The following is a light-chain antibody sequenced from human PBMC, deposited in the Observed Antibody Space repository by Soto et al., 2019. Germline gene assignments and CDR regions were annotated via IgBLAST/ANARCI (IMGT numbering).Light chain of an antibody. CDR1: ESISNY. Sequence: IQVTQYPSSLSAYVGDRGTITCRASESISNYLNGYQPKPGKAPYLLLYASSSLQSGVPSRFSGSGSGTDFTLSISRLHPEYFATYYCQQTYSTPIPCGQGTRLGI. CDR2: ASS. V-gene: IGKV1-39*01. J-gene: IGKJ5*01. CDR3: QQTYSTPIP.